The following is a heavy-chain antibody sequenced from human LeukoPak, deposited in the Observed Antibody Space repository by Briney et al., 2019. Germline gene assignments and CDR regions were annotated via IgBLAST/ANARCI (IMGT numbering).Heavy chain of an antibody. V-gene: IGHV3-7*01. CDR1: GFTFSDYA. D-gene: IGHD6-6*01. Sequence: PGRSLRLSCAASGFTFSDYAMHWVRQVSGKGLEWVANIQQGGSEKHYVDSVKGRFTISRDNAKNSLYLQMNSVRAEDTAVYYCARDVSDENGSASRIHLDSWGQGTLVTVSS. CDR2: IQQGGSEK. CDR3: ARDVSDENGSASRIHLDS. J-gene: IGHJ4*02.